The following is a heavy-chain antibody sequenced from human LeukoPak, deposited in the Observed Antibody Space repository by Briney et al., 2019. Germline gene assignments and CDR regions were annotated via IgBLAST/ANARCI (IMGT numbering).Heavy chain of an antibody. Sequence: SETLSLTCTVSGGSISGSSYYWGWIRQPPGKGLEWIGSIYYSGSTYYNPSLKSRVTISVDTSKNQFSLKLSSVTAADTAVYYCARQIAVAHFDYWGQGTLVTVSS. CDR3: ARQIAVAHFDY. CDR2: IYYSGST. D-gene: IGHD6-19*01. J-gene: IGHJ4*02. CDR1: GGSISGSSYY. V-gene: IGHV4-39*01.